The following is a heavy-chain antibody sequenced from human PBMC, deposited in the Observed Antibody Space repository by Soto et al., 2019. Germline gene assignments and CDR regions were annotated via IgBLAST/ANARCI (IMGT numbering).Heavy chain of an antibody. V-gene: IGHV4-59*08. CDR2: IYYSGST. CDR3: ATLRFWGNNCFAP. J-gene: IGHJ5*02. CDR1: GGSISSYY. D-gene: IGHD3-16*01. Sequence: SETLSLTCTVSGGSISSYYWSCIRLPPGKELERIGYIYYSGSTNYNPSLTSRGTVSVDTSKNQFSLKLSSVTRADPAVDYCATLRFWGNNCFAPWAQATLVTVSS.